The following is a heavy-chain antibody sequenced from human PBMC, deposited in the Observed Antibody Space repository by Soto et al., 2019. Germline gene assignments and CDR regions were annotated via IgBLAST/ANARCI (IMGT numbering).Heavy chain of an antibody. CDR3: ARAVSPHLATWFDP. CDR1: GGSITSGNSYS. J-gene: IGHJ5*02. D-gene: IGHD3-16*02. Sequence: SETLSLTCAVSGGSITSGNSYSWAWIRQPPGRGLEWIGSISQTGATSYNPSLKSRVSVSLDKSKNQFSLRLSSVTAADMAVYYCARAVSPHLATWFDPWGQGTLVTVSS. CDR2: ISQTGAT. V-gene: IGHV4-30-2*01.